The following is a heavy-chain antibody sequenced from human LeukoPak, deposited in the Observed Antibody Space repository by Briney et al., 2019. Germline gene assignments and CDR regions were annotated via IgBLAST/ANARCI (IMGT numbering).Heavy chain of an antibody. CDR1: GGSFSGYY. Sequence: SETLSLTCAVYGGSFSGYYWSWIRQPPGKGLEWIGEINHSGSTNYNPSLKSRVTISVDTSKNQFSLKLSSVTAADTAVYYCAREQQMATSPDAFDIWGQGTMVTVS. CDR2: INHSGST. V-gene: IGHV4-34*01. CDR3: AREQQMATSPDAFDI. D-gene: IGHD5-24*01. J-gene: IGHJ3*02.